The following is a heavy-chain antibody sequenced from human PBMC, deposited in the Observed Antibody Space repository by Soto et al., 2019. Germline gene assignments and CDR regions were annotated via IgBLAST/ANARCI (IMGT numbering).Heavy chain of an antibody. V-gene: IGHV4-38-2*01. D-gene: IGHD3-10*01. CDR2: IHQSGSP. J-gene: IGHJ4*02. CDR1: SLRLIKEYY. Sequence: SETLRFTCALCSLRLIKEYYLDWFRQTPGKGLEWIGSIHQSGSPYYNPSLKSRLTISIDLSKKQFSLRLSPVTAADTAVYYCARGAPRGIIHDFDSWGQGSMVTGSS. CDR3: ARGAPRGIIHDFDS.